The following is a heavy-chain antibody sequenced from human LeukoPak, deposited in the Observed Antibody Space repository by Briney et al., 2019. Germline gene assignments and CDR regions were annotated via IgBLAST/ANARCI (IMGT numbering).Heavy chain of an antibody. CDR3: ATGYDTRPYYFDY. D-gene: IGHD3-22*01. V-gene: IGHV1-69*06. J-gene: IGHJ4*02. Sequence: SVKVSCKASGGTFSSYAISWVRQAPGQGLEWMGGIIPIFGTANYAQKFQGRVTMTEDTSTDTAYMELSSLRSEDTAVYYCATGYDTRPYYFDYWGQGTLVTVSS. CDR1: GGTFSSYA. CDR2: IIPIFGTA.